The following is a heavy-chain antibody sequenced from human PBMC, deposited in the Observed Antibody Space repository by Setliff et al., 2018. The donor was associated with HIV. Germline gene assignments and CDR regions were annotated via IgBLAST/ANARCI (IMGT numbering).Heavy chain of an antibody. CDR3: ARAPRGDFWSGKDYFDY. CDR1: EYTSTSYG. V-gene: IGHV1-18*01. J-gene: IGHJ4*02. D-gene: IGHD3-3*01. Sequence: ASVKVSCKTAEYTSTSYGISWVRQAPGQGLEWMGWISGYNGRTHYAQKFQGRVTMTTDTSTSTAYMEVRSLTSDDTAVYFCARAPRGDFWSGKDYFDYWGQGTLVTVSS. CDR2: ISGYNGRT.